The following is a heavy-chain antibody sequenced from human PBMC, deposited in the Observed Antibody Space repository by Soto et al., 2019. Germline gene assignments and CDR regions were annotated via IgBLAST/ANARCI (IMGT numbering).Heavy chain of an antibody. CDR2: ISAYNGNT. Sequence: GASVKVSCKASGYTFTSYGISWVRQAPGQGLEWMGWISAYNGNTNYAQKLQGRVTMTTDTSTSTAHMELRSLRSDDTAVYYCARMGAYYDYIWGSYRFDYWGQGTLVTVSS. CDR3: ARMGAYYDYIWGSYRFDY. CDR1: GYTFTSYG. J-gene: IGHJ4*02. D-gene: IGHD3-16*02. V-gene: IGHV1-18*01.